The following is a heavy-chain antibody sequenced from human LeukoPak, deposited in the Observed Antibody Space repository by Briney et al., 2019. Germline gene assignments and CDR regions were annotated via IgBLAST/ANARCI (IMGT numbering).Heavy chain of an antibody. CDR1: GYTFTGYY. CDR2: INPNSGGT. CDR3: ARPRGVWFGELPEYYFDY. Sequence: ASVKVSCKASGYTFTGYYMLWVRQAPGQGLEGMGWINPNSGGTNYEQKFQGRGTMTRDTSIRTAYMELSRLRSDDTAVYYCARPRGVWFGELPEYYFDYWGQGTLVTVSS. J-gene: IGHJ4*02. V-gene: IGHV1-2*02. D-gene: IGHD3-10*01.